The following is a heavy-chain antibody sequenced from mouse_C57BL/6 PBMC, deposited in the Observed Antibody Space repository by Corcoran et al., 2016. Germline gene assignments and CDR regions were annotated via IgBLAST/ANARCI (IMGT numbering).Heavy chain of an antibody. J-gene: IGHJ1*03. CDR2: IYPGDGDT. CDR3: ARSGLRSSWYFDV. Sequence: QVQLQQSGAELVKPGASVKISCKASGYAFSSYWMNWVKQRPGKGLEWIGQIYPGDGDTNYNGKFKGKDTLTADKSSSTDYIQLSSLTSEDSAVYFCARSGLRSSWYFDVWGTGTTVTVAS. V-gene: IGHV1-80*01. D-gene: IGHD1-1*01. CDR1: GYAFSSYW.